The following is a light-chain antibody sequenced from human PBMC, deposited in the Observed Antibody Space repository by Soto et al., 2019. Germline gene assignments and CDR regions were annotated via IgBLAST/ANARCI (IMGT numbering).Light chain of an antibody. CDR1: SSDVGGYNY. Sequence: QSVLTQPASVSGSPGQSITISCTGSSSDVGGYNYVSWYQQHPGKAPKLMIYGVTNRPSGVSNRFSGSKSGNTASLTISGLQAEDEADYYCSSSTSTISLSVVVGGGTKLTVL. CDR3: SSSTSTISLSVV. V-gene: IGLV2-14*01. J-gene: IGLJ2*01. CDR2: GVT.